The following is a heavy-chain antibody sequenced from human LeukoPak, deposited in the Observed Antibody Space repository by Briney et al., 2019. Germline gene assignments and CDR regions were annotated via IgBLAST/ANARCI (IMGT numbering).Heavy chain of an antibody. V-gene: IGHV1-2*02. CDR1: GYSFTSYW. CDR2: INPNSGGT. Sequence: GESLKISCKGSGYSFTSYWIGWVRQAPGQGLEWMGWINPNSGGTNYAQKFQGRVTMTRDTSISTAYMELSRLRSDDTAVYYCARDERYDSSGYPFDYWGQGTLVTVSS. D-gene: IGHD3-22*01. J-gene: IGHJ4*02. CDR3: ARDERYDSSGYPFDY.